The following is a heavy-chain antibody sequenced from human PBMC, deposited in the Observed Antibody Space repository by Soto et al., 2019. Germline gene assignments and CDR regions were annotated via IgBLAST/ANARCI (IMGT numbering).Heavy chain of an antibody. D-gene: IGHD6-13*01. CDR2: IKQDGSEK. J-gene: IGHJ4*02. CDR1: GFTFSSYW. CDR3: ASQLQPIARRWAAAGTSAGVDY. Sequence: GGSLRLSCAASGFTFSSYWMSWVRQAPGKGLEWVANIKQDGSEKYYVDSLKGRFTISRDNAKNSLYLQMNSLRAADTAVYYCASQLQPIARRWAAAGTSAGVDYWGQGTLVTVSS. V-gene: IGHV3-7*01.